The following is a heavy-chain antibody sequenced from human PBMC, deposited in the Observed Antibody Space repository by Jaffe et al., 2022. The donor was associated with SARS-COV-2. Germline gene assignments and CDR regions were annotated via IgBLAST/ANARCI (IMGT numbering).Heavy chain of an antibody. J-gene: IGHJ6*02. V-gene: IGHV3-48*02. Sequence: EVQLAESGGGLVQPGGSLRLSCAASGFSFSSYSMTWVRQAPGKGLEWVSFLSSSSSTIYYADSVKGRFTISRDNAKKSLYLQMNSLRDEDTAVYYCARVWNHYYYGMDVWGQGTAVTVSS. D-gene: IGHD1-1*01. CDR3: ARVWNHYYYGMDV. CDR1: GFSFSSYS. CDR2: LSSSSSTI.